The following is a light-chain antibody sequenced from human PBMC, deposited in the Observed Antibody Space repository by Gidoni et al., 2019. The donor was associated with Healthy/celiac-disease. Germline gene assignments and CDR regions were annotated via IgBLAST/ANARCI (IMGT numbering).Light chain of an antibody. CDR2: DAS. Sequence: ELVLTQSPATLSLSPGERATLSCRASQSVSSYLAWYQQKPGQAPRLLIYDASNRATGIPARFSGSGSGTDFTLTSSSLEPEDFAVYYCQQRSNWRTFGQGTKLEIK. V-gene: IGKV3-11*01. J-gene: IGKJ2*01. CDR1: QSVSSY. CDR3: QQRSNWRT.